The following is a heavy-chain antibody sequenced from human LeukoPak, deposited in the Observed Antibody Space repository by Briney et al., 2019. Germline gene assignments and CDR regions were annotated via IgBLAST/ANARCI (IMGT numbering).Heavy chain of an antibody. CDR2: ISAYNGNT. CDR1: GYTFTSYG. J-gene: IGHJ4*02. V-gene: IGHV1-18*01. CDR3: ARGMGITIFGVVIIQAFDY. D-gene: IGHD3-3*01. Sequence: ASVKVSCKASGYTFTSYGISWVRQAPGQGLEWMGWISAYNGNTNYAQKLQGRVTMTTDTSTSTPYMELRSLRSDDTAVYYCARGMGITIFGVVIIQAFDYWGQGTLVTVSS.